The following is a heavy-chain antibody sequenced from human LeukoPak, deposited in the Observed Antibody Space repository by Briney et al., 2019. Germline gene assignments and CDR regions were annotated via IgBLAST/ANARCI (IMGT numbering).Heavy chain of an antibody. CDR3: ARGGGYCSGGSCYYFAFDI. J-gene: IGHJ3*02. D-gene: IGHD2-15*01. CDR2: IIPIFGIA. CDR1: GDTFSSYA. V-gene: IGHV1-69*04. Sequence: GASVNVSCRASGDTFSSYAISWVRHAPGQGLEWMGMIIPIFGIANYAEKLQGRVTITADKSTSTAYMELSSLRSEDTAVYYCARGGGYCSGGSCYYFAFDIWGQGTMVTVPS.